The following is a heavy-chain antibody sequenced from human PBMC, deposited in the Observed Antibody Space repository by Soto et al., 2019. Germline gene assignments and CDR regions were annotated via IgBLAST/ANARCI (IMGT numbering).Heavy chain of an antibody. V-gene: IGHV3-7*01. CDR3: ASARHIGP. Sequence: LRLSCSASGFTFGNYWMSWVRQAPGKCPEWVSNIKQDGSERNYVDSVKGRFTISRDNAENSLYLQMNSLRVEDTGVYYCASARHIGPWGQGTLVTVSS. J-gene: IGHJ5*02. CDR2: IKQDGSER. D-gene: IGHD2-21*01. CDR1: GFTFGNYW.